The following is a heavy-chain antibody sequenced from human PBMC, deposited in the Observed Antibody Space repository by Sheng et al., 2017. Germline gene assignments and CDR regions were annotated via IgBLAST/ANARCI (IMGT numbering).Heavy chain of an antibody. V-gene: IGHV3-33*01. CDR2: IWNDGSEK. J-gene: IGHJ6*03. CDR1: GVTFSYYG. D-gene: IGHD6-13*01. CDR3: AREGIASDIPTPYFMDV. Sequence: QVQLVESGGRVVQPGKSLRLSCAASGVTFSYYGMHWVRQAPGRGLEWVSIIWNDGSEKYYADSVKGRFTISRDNSKNTVYLQMNSLRAEDTAVYYCAREGIASDIPTPYFMDVWGQGTTVTVSS.